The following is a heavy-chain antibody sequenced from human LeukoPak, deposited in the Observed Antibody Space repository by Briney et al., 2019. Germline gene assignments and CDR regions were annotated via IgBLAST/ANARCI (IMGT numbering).Heavy chain of an antibody. V-gene: IGHV1-2*02. CDR3: ARDSSTTQINYYYYMDV. CDR1: GYTFTGYY. J-gene: IGHJ6*03. D-gene: IGHD2-2*01. Sequence: ASVKVSCKASGYTFTGYYMHWVRQAPGQGLEWMGWINPNSGGTNYAQKFQGRVTMTRDTSISTAYMELSRLRSDDTAVYYCARDSSTTQINYYYYMDVWGKGTTVTVSS. CDR2: INPNSGGT.